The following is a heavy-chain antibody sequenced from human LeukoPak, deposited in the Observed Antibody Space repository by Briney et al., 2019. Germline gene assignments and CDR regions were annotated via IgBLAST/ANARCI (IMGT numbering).Heavy chain of an antibody. Sequence: GGSLRLSCAASGFTVSSNYMSWVRQAPGKGLEWVSVIYSGGSTYYADSVKGRFTISRDNSKNTLYLQMNSLRAEDTAVYYCAKDVLSLGPIFDIWGQGTMVTVSS. D-gene: IGHD3-10*02. CDR3: AKDVLSLGPIFDI. J-gene: IGHJ3*02. CDR2: IYSGGST. V-gene: IGHV3-53*01. CDR1: GFTVSSNY.